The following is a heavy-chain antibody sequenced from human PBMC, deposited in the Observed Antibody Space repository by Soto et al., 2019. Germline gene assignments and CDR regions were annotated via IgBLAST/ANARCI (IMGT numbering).Heavy chain of an antibody. CDR1: GFTFSSYG. CDR2: ISYDGSNK. CDR3: AKDRSEYYDFWSGYYTPNYGMDV. D-gene: IGHD3-3*01. Sequence: GESLKISCAASGFTFSSYGMHWVRQAPGKGLEWVAVISYDGSNKYYADSVKGRFTISRDNSKNTLYLQMNSLRAEDTAVYYCAKDRSEYYDFWSGYYTPNYGMDVWGQGTTVTVSS. J-gene: IGHJ6*02. V-gene: IGHV3-30*18.